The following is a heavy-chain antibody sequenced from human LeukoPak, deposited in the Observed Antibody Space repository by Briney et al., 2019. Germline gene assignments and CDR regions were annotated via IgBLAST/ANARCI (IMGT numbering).Heavy chain of an antibody. CDR2: ISYDGSNK. D-gene: IGHD3-22*01. CDR3: ARTQSPYDSSGSPGY. J-gene: IGHJ4*02. Sequence: GGSLRLSCAASGFTFTSYAMHWVRQAPGKGLEWVAVISYDGSNKYYADSVKGRFTISRDNSKNTLYLQMNSLRAEDTAVYYCARTQSPYDSSGSPGYWGQGTLVTVSS. V-gene: IGHV3-30-3*01. CDR1: GFTFTSYA.